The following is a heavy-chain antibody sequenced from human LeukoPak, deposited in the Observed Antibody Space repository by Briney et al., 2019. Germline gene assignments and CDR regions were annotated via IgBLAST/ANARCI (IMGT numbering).Heavy chain of an antibody. CDR2: ISHDGSNN. V-gene: IGHV3-30*14. CDR1: GFTFSSYA. Sequence: PGGSLRLSCSASGFTFSSYAMHWVRQAPGKGLEWVAVISHDGSNNYYADSVKGRFTISRHNSKNTLYLQMNSLRAEDTAVYYCARDIGEAMSEYWGQGTLVTVSS. D-gene: IGHD3-16*01. J-gene: IGHJ4*02. CDR3: ARDIGEAMSEY.